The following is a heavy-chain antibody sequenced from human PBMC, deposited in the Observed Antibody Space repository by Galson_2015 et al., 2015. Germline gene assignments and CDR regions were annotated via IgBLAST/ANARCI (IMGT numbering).Heavy chain of an antibody. CDR2: IWYDGSNK. CDR3: ARDLGYCSGGSCYFGWFDP. Sequence: SLRLSCAASGFTFSSYGMHWVHQAPGKGLEWVAVIWYDGSNKYYADSVKGQFTISRDNSKNTLYLQMNSLRAEDTAVYYCARDLGYCSGGSCYFGWFDPWGQGTLVTVSS. J-gene: IGHJ5*02. V-gene: IGHV3-33*01. CDR1: GFTFSSYG. D-gene: IGHD2-15*01.